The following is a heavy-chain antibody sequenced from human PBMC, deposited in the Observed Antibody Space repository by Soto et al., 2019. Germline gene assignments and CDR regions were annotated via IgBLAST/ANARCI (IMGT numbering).Heavy chain of an antibody. D-gene: IGHD5-18*01. CDR2: ISAYNGNT. CDR3: ARPRGYSYGFDY. Sequence: QVQLVQSGAEVKKPGASVKVSCKASGYTFTSYGISWVRQAPGQGLEWMGWISAYNGNTTYAQKLQGRVTMTTDTAPRTAYMELRRLRSDDTAVYYCARPRGYSYGFDYWGQGTLVTVSS. J-gene: IGHJ4*02. CDR1: GYTFTSYG. V-gene: IGHV1-18*01.